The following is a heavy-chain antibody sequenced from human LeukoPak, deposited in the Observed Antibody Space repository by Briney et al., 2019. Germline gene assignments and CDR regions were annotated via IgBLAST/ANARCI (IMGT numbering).Heavy chain of an antibody. V-gene: IGHV3-48*01. Sequence: PGGSLRLSCTASGFTFSNYGMNWVRQAPGKGLVWISYIKGNSDTIHYADSVKGRFTISRDNSKNTLYLQVNSLRAEDTAVYYCAKGGKWDVTPFDYWGQGTLVTVSS. CDR2: IKGNSDTI. CDR3: AKGGKWDVTPFDY. CDR1: GFTFSNYG. D-gene: IGHD1-26*01. J-gene: IGHJ4*02.